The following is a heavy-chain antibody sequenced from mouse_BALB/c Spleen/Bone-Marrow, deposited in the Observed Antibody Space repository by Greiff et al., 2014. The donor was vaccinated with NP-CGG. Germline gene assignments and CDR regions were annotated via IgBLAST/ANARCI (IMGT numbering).Heavy chain of an antibody. Sequence: EVQLQQSGAELVKPGASVKLSCTASGFNIKDTYMHWVKQRPEQGLEWIGRIDPANGNTKYDPKFQGKATITADTSSNTAYLQFSSLTSEDTAVYYCARYYYGSSLFDYWGQGTTLTVSS. J-gene: IGHJ2*01. CDR3: ARYYYGSSLFDY. V-gene: IGHV14-3*02. CDR1: GFNIKDTY. D-gene: IGHD1-1*01. CDR2: IDPANGNT.